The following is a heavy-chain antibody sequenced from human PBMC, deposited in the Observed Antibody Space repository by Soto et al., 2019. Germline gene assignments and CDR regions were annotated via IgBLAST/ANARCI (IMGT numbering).Heavy chain of an antibody. D-gene: IGHD3-10*01. Sequence: QITLKESGPTLVKPTQTLTLTCTFSGFSLSTSGVGVGWIRQPPGKALEWLALIYWDDDKRYSPSLKSRLTITKDTSKNPVALTMTNMDPVATATYSCAHSGRFLWFGTFDPWGQGTLVTLSS. CDR1: GFSLSTSGVG. CDR2: IYWDDDK. J-gene: IGHJ5*02. V-gene: IGHV2-5*02. CDR3: AHSGRFLWFGTFDP.